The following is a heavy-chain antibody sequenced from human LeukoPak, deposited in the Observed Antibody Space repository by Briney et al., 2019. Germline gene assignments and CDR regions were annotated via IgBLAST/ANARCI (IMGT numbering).Heavy chain of an antibody. CDR1: GFTFSSYS. Sequence: GGSLRLSCAASGFTFSSYSMNWVRQAPGKGLEWVSYISSSSSTIYYADSVKGRFTISRDNAKNSLYLQMNSLRAEDTAVYYCARGDYYDSSGYCDYWGQGTLVTVSS. V-gene: IGHV3-48*04. J-gene: IGHJ4*02. CDR3: ARGDYYDSSGYCDY. D-gene: IGHD3-22*01. CDR2: ISSSSSTI.